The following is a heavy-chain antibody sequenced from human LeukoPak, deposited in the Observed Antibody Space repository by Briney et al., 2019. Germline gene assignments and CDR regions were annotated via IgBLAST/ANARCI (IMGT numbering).Heavy chain of an antibody. CDR1: GFTFSSYA. V-gene: IGHV3-23*01. J-gene: IGHJ4*02. D-gene: IGHD2-15*01. CDR2: VSDGGRST. Sequence: GGSLRLSCATSGFTFSSYAMSWVRQAPGKGLEWVSAVSDGGRSTYYADSVKDRFTISRDNSKNTLYLQMSSLRAEDTAVYFCAKRFFASVVVVPGNFFDSWGQGTLVTVSS. CDR3: AKRFFASVVVVPGNFFDS.